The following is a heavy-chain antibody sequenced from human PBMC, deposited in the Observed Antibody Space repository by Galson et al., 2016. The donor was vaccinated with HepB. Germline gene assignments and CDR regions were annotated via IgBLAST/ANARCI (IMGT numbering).Heavy chain of an antibody. Sequence: SETLSLTCTVSGGSISSYYWSWIRQPPGKGLEWIGYIYYSGSANYNPSLKSRVTISVDTSKNQFSLKLNSVTAADTAVYYCARSLQNCSGGGCYVGVDYWAQGSLVTVAS. CDR2: IYYSGSA. V-gene: IGHV4-59*01. D-gene: IGHD2-15*01. CDR1: GGSISSYY. J-gene: IGHJ4*02. CDR3: ARSLQNCSGGGCYVGVDY.